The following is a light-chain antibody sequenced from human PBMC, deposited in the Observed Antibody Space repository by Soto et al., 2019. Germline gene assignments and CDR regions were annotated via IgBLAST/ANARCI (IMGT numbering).Light chain of an antibody. CDR1: SSNIGSNI. V-gene: IGLV1-44*01. Sequence: QSVLTQPPSASGTPGQRVTISCSGSSSNIGSNIVNWYQQLPGTAPKLLIYSRNQRPSGVPDRFSASKSGTSASLAISGRQSEDEADYYCETWDDSLTGVVFGGGTKLTVL. J-gene: IGLJ3*02. CDR2: SRN. CDR3: ETWDDSLTGVV.